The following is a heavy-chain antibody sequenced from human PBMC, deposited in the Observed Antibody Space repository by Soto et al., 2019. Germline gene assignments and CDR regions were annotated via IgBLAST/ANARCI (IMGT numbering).Heavy chain of an antibody. CDR3: ARASYYYGSGSYYNPLGN. J-gene: IGHJ4*02. Sequence: QVQLVQSGAEVKKPGSSVKVSCKASGGTFSSYAISWVRQAPGQGLEWMGGITPIFGTANYAQKFQGRVTITGDESTRTPYMELSSLRSEDTAVYYCARASYYYGSGSYYNPLGNWGQGTLVTVSS. V-gene: IGHV1-69*01. D-gene: IGHD3-10*01. CDR1: GGTFSSYA. CDR2: ITPIFGTA.